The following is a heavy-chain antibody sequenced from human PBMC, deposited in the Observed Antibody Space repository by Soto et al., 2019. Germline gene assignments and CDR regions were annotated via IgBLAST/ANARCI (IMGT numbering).Heavy chain of an antibody. CDR1: GGSFSGYY. Sequence: PSETLSLTCAAYGGSFSGYYWSWIRQPPGKGLEWIGEINHSGSTNYNPSLKSRVTISVDTSKNQFSLKLSSVTAADTAVYYCARVMGYYGSGASASYSYYGRDVWGQGTTVTVSS. CDR2: INHSGST. J-gene: IGHJ6*02. V-gene: IGHV4-34*01. CDR3: ARVMGYYGSGASASYSYYGRDV. D-gene: IGHD3-10*01.